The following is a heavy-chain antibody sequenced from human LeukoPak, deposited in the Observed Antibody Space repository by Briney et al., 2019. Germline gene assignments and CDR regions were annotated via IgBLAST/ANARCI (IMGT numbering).Heavy chain of an antibody. D-gene: IGHD3-16*02. J-gene: IGHJ4*02. CDR1: GYSFTTYA. Sequence: ASVKVSCKASGYSFTTYAMNWLRQAPGQGLEWKGWINPNTGNPTYAPGFTGRFVFSLDTSVSTAYLQISGLKADDTAVYYCARAYQPLGGLSLPDYWGQGTLVSVSS. V-gene: IGHV7-4-1*02. CDR3: ARAYQPLGGLSLPDY. CDR2: INPNTGNP.